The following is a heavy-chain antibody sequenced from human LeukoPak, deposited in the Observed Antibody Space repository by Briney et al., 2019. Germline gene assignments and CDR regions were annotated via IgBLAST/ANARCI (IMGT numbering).Heavy chain of an antibody. J-gene: IGHJ4*02. CDR3: AKDLAATQLSYFDY. Sequence: PGGSLRLSCAASGFTFSSYAMSWVRQAPGKGLEWVSAISGSGGRTYYADSVKGRFTISRDNSKNTLYLQMNSLRAEDTAVYYCAKDLAATQLSYFDYWGQGTLVTVSS. D-gene: IGHD2-15*01. V-gene: IGHV3-23*01. CDR1: GFTFSSYA. CDR2: ISGSGGRT.